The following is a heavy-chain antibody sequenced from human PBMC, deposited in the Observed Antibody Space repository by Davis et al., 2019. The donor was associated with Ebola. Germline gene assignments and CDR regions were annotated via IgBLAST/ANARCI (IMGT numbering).Heavy chain of an antibody. V-gene: IGHV5-10-1*01. CDR1: GYSFTSYW. Sequence: PGGSLRLSCKGSGYSFTSYWISWVRQMPGKGLKWMGRIDPSDSYTNYSPSFQGHVTISADKSISTAYLQWSSLKASDTAMYYCATSLGYCSSTSCSAARYYMDVWGKGTTVTVSS. CDR3: ATSLGYCSSTSCSAARYYMDV. D-gene: IGHD2-2*01. CDR2: IDPSDSYT. J-gene: IGHJ6*03.